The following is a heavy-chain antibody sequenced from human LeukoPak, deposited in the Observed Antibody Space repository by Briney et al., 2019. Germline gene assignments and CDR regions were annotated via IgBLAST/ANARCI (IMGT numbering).Heavy chain of an antibody. CDR2: ISYDGSSE. CDR1: GFTFSDNY. J-gene: IGHJ4*02. CDR3: AKSLPAARYYFDS. V-gene: IGHV3-30*18. Sequence: GGSLRLSCAASGFTFSDNYMSWIRQAPGKGLEWVALISYDGSSESYADSVKGRFTISRDNSKNTLYLQMNSLRAEDTAVYYCAKSLPAARYYFDSWGQGTLVTVSS. D-gene: IGHD6-6*01.